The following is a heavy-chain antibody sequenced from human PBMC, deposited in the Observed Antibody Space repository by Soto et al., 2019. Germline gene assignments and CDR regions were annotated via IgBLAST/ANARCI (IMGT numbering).Heavy chain of an antibody. CDR2: NYHSGTT. CDR1: GDTIRPYY. Sequence: WETMSLTRAVSGDTIRPYYWSWIRQPPGKGLEWIGYNYHSGTTNYNPSLKSRVTISVDTSKNQFSLRLASVTAADTAIYYCVREAYIGYGHAIDHWGQGILVPV. V-gene: IGHV4-59*01. CDR3: VREAYIGYGHAIDH. J-gene: IGHJ4*02. D-gene: IGHD5-12*01.